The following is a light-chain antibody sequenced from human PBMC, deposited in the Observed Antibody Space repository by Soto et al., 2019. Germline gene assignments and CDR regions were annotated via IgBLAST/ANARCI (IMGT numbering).Light chain of an antibody. V-gene: IGKV3-15*01. CDR1: QSVNSN. Sequence: MVMTQSPAILSVSPGESATLSCRASQSVNSNYLAWYQQHPGQPPRLLIYGISTRATGIPARFSGSGSGTEFSLTISSLQSEDFAVYYCQQYSKWPITFGQGTRLENK. CDR3: QQYSKWPIT. J-gene: IGKJ5*01. CDR2: GIS.